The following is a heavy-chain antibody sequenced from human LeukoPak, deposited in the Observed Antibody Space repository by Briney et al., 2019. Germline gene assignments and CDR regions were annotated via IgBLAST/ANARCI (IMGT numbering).Heavy chain of an antibody. V-gene: IGHV4-39*01. Sequence: SETLSLTCTVSGGSISSSSYYWGWIRQPPGKGLEWIGSIYYSGSTYYNPSLKSRVTISVDTSKNQFSLKLSSVTAADTAVYYCARHSEQPGSFDPWGQGTLVTVSS. CDR1: GGSISSSSYY. CDR3: ARHSEQPGSFDP. J-gene: IGHJ5*02. CDR2: IYYSGST. D-gene: IGHD6-13*01.